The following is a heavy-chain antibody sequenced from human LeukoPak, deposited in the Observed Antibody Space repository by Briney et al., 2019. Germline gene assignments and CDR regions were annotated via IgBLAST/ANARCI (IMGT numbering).Heavy chain of an antibody. CDR2: INHSGST. Sequence: PSETLSLTCTVPGGSISSGGYYWSWIRQPPGKGLEWIGEINHSGSTNYNPSLKSRVTISVDTSKNQFSLKLSSVTAADTAVYYCARGCLSIAAAGTGSSWFDPWGQGTLVTVSS. J-gene: IGHJ5*02. CDR1: GGSISSGGYY. CDR3: ARGCLSIAAAGTGSSWFDP. D-gene: IGHD6-13*01. V-gene: IGHV4-39*07.